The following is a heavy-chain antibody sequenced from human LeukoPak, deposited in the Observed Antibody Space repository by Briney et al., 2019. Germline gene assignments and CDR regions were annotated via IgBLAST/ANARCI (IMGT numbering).Heavy chain of an antibody. CDR2: IYPGDSDA. D-gene: IGHD2-2*01. CDR1: GSTFTPSW. Sequence: PGASLPISCQASGSTFTPSWIGCVRQMPGKGLEWMGIIYPGDSDARYSPSFQGQVTISVDKSISTAYLQWSSLKASDTAVYYCASLSAMSIGRGGDCWGQGTLVTVSS. J-gene: IGHJ4*02. CDR3: ASLSAMSIGRGGDC. V-gene: IGHV5-51*01.